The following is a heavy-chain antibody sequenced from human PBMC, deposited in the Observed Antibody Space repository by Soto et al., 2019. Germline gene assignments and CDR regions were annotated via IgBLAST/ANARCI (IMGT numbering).Heavy chain of an antibody. CDR1: GGSISSYD. Sequence: SETLSLTCTVSGGSISSYDGSWIRQPPGKGLEWIGYIYYSGNTNYNPSLKSRLTISVDTSKNQFSLKLSSVTAADTAVYYCTTGSYYFDYWGQGTLVTVSS. D-gene: IGHD1-26*01. V-gene: IGHV4-59*01. CDR3: TTGSYYFDY. J-gene: IGHJ4*02. CDR2: IYYSGNT.